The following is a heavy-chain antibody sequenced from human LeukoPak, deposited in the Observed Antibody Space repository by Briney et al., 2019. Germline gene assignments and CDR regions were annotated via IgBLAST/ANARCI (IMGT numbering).Heavy chain of an antibody. Sequence: GGSLRLSCAASGFTFSNYAMSWVRQAPGKGLEWVSTLSGTGGSTYYADSVKGRFTISRDNSKNTLYLQMYSLRAEDTAMYFCAREDGYCSGGNCYSYFDSWGQGTLVTVSS. CDR3: AREDGYCSGGNCYSYFDS. CDR2: LSGTGGST. J-gene: IGHJ4*02. V-gene: IGHV3-23*01. D-gene: IGHD2-15*01. CDR1: GFTFSNYA.